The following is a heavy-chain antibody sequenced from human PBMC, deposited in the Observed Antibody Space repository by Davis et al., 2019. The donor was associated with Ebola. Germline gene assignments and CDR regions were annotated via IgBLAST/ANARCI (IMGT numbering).Heavy chain of an antibody. V-gene: IGHV1-2*06. D-gene: IGHD2-15*01. J-gene: IGHJ4*02. CDR3: ARGGCSGGSCYSADY. CDR2: INPNNGDT. CDR1: GYTFTGYY. Sequence: ASVKVSCKASGYTFTGYYMHWVRQAPGQGLEWMGRINPNNGDTNYAQNFQGRVTMTRDTSTRTAYMELSGLRSDDTAVYYCARGGCSGGSCYSADYWGQGTLVTVSS.